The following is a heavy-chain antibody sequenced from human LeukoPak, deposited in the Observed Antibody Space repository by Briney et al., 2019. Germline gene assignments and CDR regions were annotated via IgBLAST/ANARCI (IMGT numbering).Heavy chain of an antibody. J-gene: IGHJ4*02. CDR2: ISYDGSNK. V-gene: IGHV3-30*04. D-gene: IGHD4-17*01. Sequence: GGSLRLSCAASGFTFSSYAMHWVRQAPGKGLEWVAVISYDGSNKYYADSVKGRFTISRDNSKNTLYLQMNSLRAEDTAVYYCAKDLSTFPLYGDYGVFDYWGQGTLVTVSS. CDR3: AKDLSTFPLYGDYGVFDY. CDR1: GFTFSSYA.